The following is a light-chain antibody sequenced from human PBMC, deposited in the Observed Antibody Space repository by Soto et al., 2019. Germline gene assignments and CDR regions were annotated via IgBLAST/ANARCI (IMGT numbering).Light chain of an antibody. CDR1: QTINRD. V-gene: IGKV1-39*01. J-gene: IGKJ4*01. CDR2: AAS. CDR3: QQTYTAPLT. Sequence: IQMTQSPSSLSASVGDRVTITCRASQTINRDLNWYQHKPGKAPKLLIYAASSFQSGVPSRFSGSESGTDFTLTISSLQPEDFATYYCQQTYTAPLTFGGGTKVDI.